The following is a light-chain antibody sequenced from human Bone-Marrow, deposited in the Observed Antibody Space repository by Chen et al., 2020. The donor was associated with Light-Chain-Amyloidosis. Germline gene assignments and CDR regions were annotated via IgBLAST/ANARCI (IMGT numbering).Light chain of an antibody. V-gene: IGLV3-25*03. CDR3: KSADSSGTYEVI. Sequence: SYELTQPPSVSVSPGQTARITCSGDDLPTKDADWYQQKPGQAPVLVIHRDTERHSGISECFAGSSSGTTATVTISGVQAEDEADYHGKSADSSGTYEVIFGGGTKLTVL. J-gene: IGLJ2*01. CDR2: RDT. CDR1: DLPTKD.